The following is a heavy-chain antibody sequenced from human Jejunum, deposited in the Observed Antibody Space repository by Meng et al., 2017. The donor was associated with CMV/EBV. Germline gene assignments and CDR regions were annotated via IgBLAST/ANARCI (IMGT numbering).Heavy chain of an antibody. Sequence: YAISWVRQAPGQGLEWMGGIIPMFGTADYSQKFQGRLTITRDESTSTAYMELSSLRSEDTAMYYCAKDRGAVTGNYYYYAMDVWGQGTTVTVSS. J-gene: IGHJ6*02. CDR1: YA. V-gene: IGHV1-69*05. D-gene: IGHD3-16*01. CDR2: IIPMFGTA. CDR3: AKDRGAVTGNYYYYAMDV.